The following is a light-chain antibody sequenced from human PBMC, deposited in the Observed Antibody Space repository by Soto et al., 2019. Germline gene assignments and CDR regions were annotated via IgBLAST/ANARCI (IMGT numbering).Light chain of an antibody. J-gene: IGKJ5*01. V-gene: IGKV1-39*01. CDR3: QQSYSNPIT. Sequence: DIEMTQSPSSLSASLGARVTITCRASQSISSYLNWYQQKPGKAPKLLIYAASSLQSGVPSRFSGSGSGTDYTLTISSLQPEDFATYYCQQSYSNPITFGQGTRLEIK. CDR1: QSISSY. CDR2: AAS.